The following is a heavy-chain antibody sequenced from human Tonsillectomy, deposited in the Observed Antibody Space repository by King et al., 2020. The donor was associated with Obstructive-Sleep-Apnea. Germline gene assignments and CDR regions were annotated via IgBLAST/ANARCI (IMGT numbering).Heavy chain of an antibody. V-gene: IGHV3-21*01. D-gene: IGHD6-19*01. CDR1: GFTFSSYS. J-gene: IGHJ3*02. CDR3: ARDLSSGAFDI. CDR2: ISISSSYI. Sequence: VQLVESGGGLVKPGGSLRLSCAASGFTFSSYSMNWVSQAPGKGLGWFLSISISSSYIYYADSVKGRFTISRDNAKNSLYLQMNSLRAEDTAVYYCARDLSSGAFDIWGQGTMVTVSS.